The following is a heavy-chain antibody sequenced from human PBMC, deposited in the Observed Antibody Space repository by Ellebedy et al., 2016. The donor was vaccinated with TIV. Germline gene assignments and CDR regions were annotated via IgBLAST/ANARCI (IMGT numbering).Heavy chain of an antibody. CDR1: GGTFTSYA. CDR3: ARDHVATSPYYYGMDV. CDR2: IIPIFATT. V-gene: IGHV1-69*13. D-gene: IGHD5-12*01. J-gene: IGHJ6*02. Sequence: ASVKVSXXASGGTFTSYAISWVRQAPGQGLEWMGGIIPIFATTNYAQKFQGRVTITADESTSTAYMELSSLRSEDTAVYYCARDHVATSPYYYGMDVWGQGTTVTVSS.